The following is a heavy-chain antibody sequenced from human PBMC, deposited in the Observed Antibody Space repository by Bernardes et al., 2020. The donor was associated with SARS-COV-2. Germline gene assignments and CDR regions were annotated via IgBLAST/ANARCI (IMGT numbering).Heavy chain of an antibody. CDR2: IKQDGSEK. J-gene: IGHJ6*02. CDR3: ARDRGVVNYYYYYYGMDV. CDR1: GFTFSSYW. D-gene: IGHD2-15*01. V-gene: IGHV3-7*01. Sequence: GSLRLSCAASGFTFSSYWMSWVRQAPGKGLEWVANIKQDGSEKYYVDSLKGRFTISRDNAKNSLYLQMNSLRAEDTAVYYCARDRGVVNYYYYYYGMDVWGQGTTVTVSS.